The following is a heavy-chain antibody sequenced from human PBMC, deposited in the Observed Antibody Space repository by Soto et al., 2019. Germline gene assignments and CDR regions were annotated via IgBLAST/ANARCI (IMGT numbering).Heavy chain of an antibody. J-gene: IGHJ6*03. V-gene: IGHV3-23*01. CDR2: ISGSGGST. CDR1: GFTFSSYA. CDR3: AKNPGISYYYYYMDV. Sequence: GGSLRLSCAASGFTFSSYARSWVRQAPGKGLEWVSAISGSGGSTYYADSVKGRFTISRDNSKNTLYLQMNSLRAEDTAVYYCAKNPGISYYYYYMDVWGKGTTVTVSS. D-gene: IGHD1-20*01.